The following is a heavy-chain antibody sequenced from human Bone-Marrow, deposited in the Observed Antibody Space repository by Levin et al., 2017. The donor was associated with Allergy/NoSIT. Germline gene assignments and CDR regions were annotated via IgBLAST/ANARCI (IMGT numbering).Heavy chain of an antibody. J-gene: IGHJ4*02. V-gene: IGHV3-23*01. CDR3: AKQYVVGG. CDR1: GFSFSNYA. D-gene: IGHD2-15*01. Sequence: GGSLRLSCAASGFSFSNYAMNWVRQAPGKGLEWVSSISESGDTTNYADSVKGRFTISRDNSKNTLFLQMNSLRPDDTAVYYCAKQYVVGGWGQGTLVTVSS. CDR2: ISESGDTT.